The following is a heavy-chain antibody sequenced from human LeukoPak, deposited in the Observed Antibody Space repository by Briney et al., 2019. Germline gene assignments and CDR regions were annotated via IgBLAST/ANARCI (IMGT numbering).Heavy chain of an antibody. CDR1: GFTVSSNY. D-gene: IGHD6-6*01. Sequence: GGSLRLSCAASGFTVSSNYMSWVRQAPGKGLEWVSVIYSGGSTYYADSVKGRFTISRDNSKNTPYLQMNSLRAEDTAVYYCARRPYYYYYYMDVWGKGTTVTVSS. V-gene: IGHV3-53*01. CDR2: IYSGGST. CDR3: ARRPYYYYYYMDV. J-gene: IGHJ6*03.